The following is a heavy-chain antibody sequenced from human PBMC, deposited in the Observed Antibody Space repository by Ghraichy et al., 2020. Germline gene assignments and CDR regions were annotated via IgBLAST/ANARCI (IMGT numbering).Heavy chain of an antibody. CDR3: TRDRKSVTGFYYYGMGG. D-gene: IGHD6-19*01. J-gene: IGHJ6*02. V-gene: IGHV6-1*01. CDR1: GDSVSSSSAA. CDR2: TYYRSRWYN. Sequence: SETLSLTCAISGDSVSSSSAAWIWIRQSPSGGLEWLGRTYYRSRWYNDYAVSVESRIAIDADTSKNQFSLQLNSVTPEDTAVYYCTRDRKSVTGFYYYGMGGWGQGSTVTVSS.